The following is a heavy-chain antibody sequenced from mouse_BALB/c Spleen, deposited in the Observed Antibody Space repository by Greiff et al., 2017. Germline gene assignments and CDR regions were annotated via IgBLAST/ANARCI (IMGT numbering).Heavy chain of an antibody. CDR1: GYTFTSYW. CDR3: TRGTTVVED. CDR2: IYPGSGST. D-gene: IGHD1-1*01. V-gene: IGHV1S22*01. J-gene: IGHJ3*01. Sequence: LKQPGSELVRPGASVKLSCKASGYTFTSYWMHWVKQRPGQGLEWIGNIYPGSGSTNYDEKFKSKATLTVDTSSSTAYMQLSSLTSEDSAVYYCTRGTTVVEDWGQGTLVTVSA.